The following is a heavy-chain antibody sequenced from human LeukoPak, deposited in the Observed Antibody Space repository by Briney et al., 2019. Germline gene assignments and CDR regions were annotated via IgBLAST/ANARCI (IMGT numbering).Heavy chain of an antibody. V-gene: IGHV4-61*02. Sequence: SETLSLTCTVSGGSISSGSYYWSWIWQPAGKGLEWIGRIYTSGSTNYNPSLKSRVTISVDTSKNQFSLKLSSVTAADTAVYYCARDSLSYYYFYMDVWGKGTTVTVSS. CDR2: IYTSGST. J-gene: IGHJ6*03. CDR3: ARDSLSYYYFYMDV. CDR1: GGSISSGSYY.